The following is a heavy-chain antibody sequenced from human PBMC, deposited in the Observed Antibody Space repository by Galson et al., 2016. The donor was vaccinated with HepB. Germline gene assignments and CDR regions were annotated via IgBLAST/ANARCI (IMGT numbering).Heavy chain of an antibody. Sequence: SLRLSCAASGFTFSSHAMHWVRQAPGKGLEWLAVISYDGSTTHYADSLRGRFTISRDNSKNTLYLQVNGLRPEDTAVYYCARQQEYRYSYSDYWGQGTLVTVSS. CDR2: ISYDGSTT. J-gene: IGHJ4*02. CDR3: ARQQEYRYSYSDY. CDR1: GFTFSSHA. V-gene: IGHV3-30*04. D-gene: IGHD2/OR15-2a*01.